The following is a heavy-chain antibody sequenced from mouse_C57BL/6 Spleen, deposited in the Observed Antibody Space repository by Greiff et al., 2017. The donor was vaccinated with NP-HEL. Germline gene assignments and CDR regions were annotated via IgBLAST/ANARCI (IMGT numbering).Heavy chain of an antibody. CDR1: GYTFTDYY. Sequence: EVQLQQSGPELVKPGASVKISCKASGYTFTDYYMNWVKQSHGKSLEWIGDINPNNGGTSYNQKFKGKATLTVDKSSSTAYMELRSLTSEDSAVYYCARSGGLRRRGYAMDYWGQGTSVTVSS. V-gene: IGHV1-26*01. CDR3: ARSGGLRRRGYAMDY. D-gene: IGHD2-4*01. J-gene: IGHJ4*01. CDR2: INPNNGGT.